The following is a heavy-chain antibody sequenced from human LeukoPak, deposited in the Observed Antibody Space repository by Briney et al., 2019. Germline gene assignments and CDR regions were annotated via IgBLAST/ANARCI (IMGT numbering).Heavy chain of an antibody. J-gene: IGHJ4*02. CDR3: ARVGYSGYDYDY. V-gene: IGHV3-23*01. D-gene: IGHD5-12*01. CDR1: GFTFSSYA. CDR2: ISGSGDST. Sequence: GGSLRLSCEASGFTFSSYAMSWVRQAPGKGLEWVSVISGSGDSTYYADSVEGRCTISRDNSKDALYLQMNSLRAEDTAVYYCARVGYSGYDYDYWGQGTLVTVSS.